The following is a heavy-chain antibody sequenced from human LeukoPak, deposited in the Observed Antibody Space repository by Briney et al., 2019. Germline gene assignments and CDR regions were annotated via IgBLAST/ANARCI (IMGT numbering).Heavy chain of an antibody. CDR2: IYCSGST. J-gene: IGHJ4*02. CDR1: GGSVSSGSYY. D-gene: IGHD6-6*01. CDR3: ARAIAAPRTHFDY. V-gene: IGHV4-61*01. Sequence: SETLSLTCTVSGGSVSSGSYYWSWIRQPPGKGLEWIGYIYCSGSTNYNPSLKSRVTISVDTSKNQFSLKLSSVTAADTAVYYCARAIAAPRTHFDYWGQGTLVTVSS.